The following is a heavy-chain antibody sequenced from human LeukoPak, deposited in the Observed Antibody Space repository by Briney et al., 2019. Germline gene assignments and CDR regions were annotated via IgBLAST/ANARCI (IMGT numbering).Heavy chain of an antibody. CDR2: IYYSGST. CDR1: CRCFSLVSYH. J-gene: IGHJ3*01. CDR3: ERVTGGGNADN. Sequence: PSETLYLTCSVSCRCFSLVSYHRGLIRQPPGKGLEWIGYIYYSGSTNYNPSLKSRVTISVDTSKNQFYMRLNAVCAADTSVYCCERVTGGGNADNWGQGTMVTVSS. V-gene: IGHV4-61*01. D-gene: IGHD2-8*02.